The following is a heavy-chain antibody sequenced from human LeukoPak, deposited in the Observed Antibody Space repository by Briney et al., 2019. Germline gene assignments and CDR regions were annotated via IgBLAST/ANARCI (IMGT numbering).Heavy chain of an antibody. V-gene: IGHV3-49*04. CDR3: TRDRGAYNLYDY. D-gene: IGHD1-1*01. J-gene: IGHJ4*02. CDR1: GFSFTNYW. Sequence: GGSLRLSCAVSGFSFTNYWMHWVRQDPGKGLEWVGFIRSKAYGETADYAASVKGRFTISRDDSKAIAYLQMNSLKTEDTAVYHCTRDRGAYNLYDYWGQGTLVTVSS. CDR2: IRSKAYGETA.